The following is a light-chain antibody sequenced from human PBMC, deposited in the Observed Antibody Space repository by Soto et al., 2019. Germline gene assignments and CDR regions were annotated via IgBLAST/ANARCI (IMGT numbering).Light chain of an antibody. CDR3: LSYTGTSTRV. J-gene: IGLJ1*01. CDR1: NNDIGGYDY. Sequence: LTQPASVSGSPGQSITISCTGSNNDIGGYDYVSWYQQHPGRAPKVIIFEVNNRPSGVSSRFSGSKSGNTASLTISGLRAEDEADYYCLSYTGTSTRVFGTGTKLTVL. V-gene: IGLV2-14*01. CDR2: EVN.